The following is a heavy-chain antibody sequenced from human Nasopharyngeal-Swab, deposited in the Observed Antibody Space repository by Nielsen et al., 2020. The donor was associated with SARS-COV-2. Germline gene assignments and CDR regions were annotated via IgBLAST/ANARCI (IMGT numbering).Heavy chain of an antibody. J-gene: IGHJ4*02. CDR3: ARGGYGSGSSFDY. V-gene: IGHV1-8*01. D-gene: IGHD3-10*01. CDR1: GYTFSNYD. Sequence: ASVKVSCKASGYTFSNYDITWVRQATGQGLEWMGRMNPDSANTGYAQNFQGRVTMTGNTSISTAYMELSSLRSEDTAVYYCARGGYGSGSSFDYWGQGTLVTVSS. CDR2: MNPDSANT.